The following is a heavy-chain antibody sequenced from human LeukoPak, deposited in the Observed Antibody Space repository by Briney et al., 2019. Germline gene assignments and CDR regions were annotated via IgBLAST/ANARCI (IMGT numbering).Heavy chain of an antibody. D-gene: IGHD3-22*01. CDR2: ISYDGSNK. J-gene: IGHJ4*02. CDR3: ARDPQTYYYDSSGYSPSGY. V-gene: IGHV3-30*04. CDR1: GFTFSSYA. Sequence: GGSLRLSCAASGFTFSSYAMSWVRQAPGKGLEWVAVISYDGSNKYYADSVKGRFTISRDNSKNTLYLQMNSLRAEDTAVYYCARDPQTYYYDSSGYSPSGYWGQGTLVTVSS.